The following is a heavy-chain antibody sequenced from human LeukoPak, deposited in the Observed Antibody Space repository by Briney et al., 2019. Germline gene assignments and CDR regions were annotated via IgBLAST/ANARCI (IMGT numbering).Heavy chain of an antibody. V-gene: IGHV3-72*01. D-gene: IGHD2-15*01. CDR2: TRNKAKSYTT. J-gene: IGHJ4*02. Sequence: GGSLRLSCAASGFTLSDHYIDWVRQAPGKGLEWVGRTRNKAKSYTTEYAASVKGRFTISRDGSKSSVYLQMNSLKTEDTAVYYCARGSCSGGVCYSGVYWGQGTLVTVSS. CDR1: GFTLSDHY. CDR3: ARGSCSGGVCYSGVY.